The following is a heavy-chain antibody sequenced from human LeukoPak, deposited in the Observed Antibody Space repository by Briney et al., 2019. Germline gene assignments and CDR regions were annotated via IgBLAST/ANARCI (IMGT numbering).Heavy chain of an antibody. J-gene: IGHJ4*02. D-gene: IGHD3-3*01. CDR1: GYTFTSYY. V-gene: IGHV1-46*01. CDR3: ARGLAYYDFWSGEDY. Sequence: ASVKVSCKASGYTFTSYYMHWVRQAPGQGLEWMGIINPSGGSTSYAQKFQGRVTMTTDTSTSTAYMELRSLRSDDTAVYYCARGLAYYDFWSGEDYWGQGTLVTVSS. CDR2: INPSGGST.